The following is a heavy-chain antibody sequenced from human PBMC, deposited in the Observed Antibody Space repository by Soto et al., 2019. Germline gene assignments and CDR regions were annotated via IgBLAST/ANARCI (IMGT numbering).Heavy chain of an antibody. CDR1: VYSFTSYW. CDR3: ARHRGGTTVDYGDYYYYGMDV. J-gene: IGHJ6*02. Sequence: PGESLKSSCKGSVYSFTSYWIGWVRQMPGKGPEWMGIIYPGDSDTRYSPSFQGQVTISADKSISTAYLQWSSLKASDTAMYYCARHRGGTTVDYGDYYYYGMDVWGQGTTVTVSS. D-gene: IGHD4-17*01. V-gene: IGHV5-51*01. CDR2: IYPGDSDT.